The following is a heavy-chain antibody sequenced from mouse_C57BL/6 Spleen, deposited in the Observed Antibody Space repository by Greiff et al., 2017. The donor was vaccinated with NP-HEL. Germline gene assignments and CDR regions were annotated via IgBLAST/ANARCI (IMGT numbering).Heavy chain of an antibody. Sequence: QVQLKQSGAELVRPGASVKLSCKASGYTFTDYYINWVKQRPGPGLEWIARIYPGRGNTYYNEKFKGKATLTAEKSSSTAYMQLSSLTSEDSAVYFCARWDYGSSLDYWGQGTTLTVSS. CDR3: ARWDYGSSLDY. V-gene: IGHV1-76*01. J-gene: IGHJ2*01. D-gene: IGHD1-1*01. CDR1: GYTFTDYY. CDR2: IYPGRGNT.